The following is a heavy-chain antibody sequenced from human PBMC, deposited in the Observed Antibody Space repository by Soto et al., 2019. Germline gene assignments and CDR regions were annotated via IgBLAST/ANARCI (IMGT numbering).Heavy chain of an antibody. CDR2: VYQGGAS. Sequence: SETLALTCAVSGYSIRSGYYWGWIRQPPGKGLEWIGSVYQGGASYYNPSLKSRVTISIDTSNNQFSLRLTSVTAADTAVYYGARDGGRYVYYYATSGYISLANWGQGPLATVPA. J-gene: IGHJ4*02. V-gene: IGHV4-38-2*01. CDR3: ARDGGRYVYYYATSGYISLAN. CDR1: GYSIRSGYY. D-gene: IGHD3-22*01.